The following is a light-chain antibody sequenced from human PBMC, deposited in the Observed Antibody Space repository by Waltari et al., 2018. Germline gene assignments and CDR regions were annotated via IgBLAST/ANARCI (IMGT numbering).Light chain of an antibody. V-gene: IGKV3-20*01. J-gene: IGKJ1*01. CDR3: QQHGTLPAT. Sequence: EIVLTQSPGTASLSPGERVHLSCRASQSVGSSSLAWYQQKPGQAPRLVLYRASRRATGIPDRFSGSGSGTDFSLTISRLEPEDFAVYYCQQHGTLPATFGQGTKVEIK. CDR2: RAS. CDR1: QSVGSSS.